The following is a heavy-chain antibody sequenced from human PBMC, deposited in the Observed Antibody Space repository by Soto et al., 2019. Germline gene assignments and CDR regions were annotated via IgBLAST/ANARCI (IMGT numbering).Heavy chain of an antibody. D-gene: IGHD2-15*01. CDR3: AKGSGYRTAEGNDN. Sequence: GGSLRLSCVASGFTFSNYAMTWVRQAPGKGLEWVSGIGGSGGGTYYADSVKGRFTISRDNSKNTLYLQMNSLRAEDTAVYYCAKGSGYRTAEGNDNWGQGTLVTVSS. V-gene: IGHV3-23*01. J-gene: IGHJ4*02. CDR1: GFTFSNYA. CDR2: IGGSGGGT.